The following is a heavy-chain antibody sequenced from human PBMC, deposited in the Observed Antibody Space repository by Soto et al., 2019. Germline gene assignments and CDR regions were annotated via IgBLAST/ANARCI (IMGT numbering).Heavy chain of an antibody. CDR3: ARDQYGDYYFDY. CDR2: IIPILGIA. V-gene: IGHV1-69*08. CDR1: GGTFSSYT. Sequence: QVQLVQSGAEVKKPGSSVKVSCKASGGTFSSYTISWVRQAPGQGLEWMGRIIPILGIANYAQKFQGRVTITADKSTSTAYMELSSLRSEDTAVYYCARDQYGDYYFDYWGQGTLVTVSS. J-gene: IGHJ4*02. D-gene: IGHD4-17*01.